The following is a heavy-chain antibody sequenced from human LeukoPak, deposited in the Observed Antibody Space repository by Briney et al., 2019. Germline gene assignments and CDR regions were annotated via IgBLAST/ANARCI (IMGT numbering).Heavy chain of an antibody. CDR1: GYTFTSYG. CDR3: AREIYYDILTGYRDPHFDY. J-gene: IGHJ4*02. Sequence: ASVTVSFKASGYTFTSYGISWVRQAPGQGLEWMGWISAYNGNTNYAQKLQGRVTMTTDTSTSKAYMELRSLRSDNTGVYYCAREIYYDILTGYRDPHFDYWGQGTLVTVSS. D-gene: IGHD3-9*01. V-gene: IGHV1-18*01. CDR2: ISAYNGNT.